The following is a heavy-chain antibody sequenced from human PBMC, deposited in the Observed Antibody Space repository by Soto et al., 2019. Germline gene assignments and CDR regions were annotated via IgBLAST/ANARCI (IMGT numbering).Heavy chain of an antibody. CDR2: ISTYNGNP. CDR3: ARGRTRALDY. J-gene: IGHJ4*02. Sequence: QIQLVQSGAEVKKPGASVKVSCKASGYIFTSQGISWVRQAPGQGLEWMGWISTYNGNPNNAQKLQGRVTMTTNTSTTTAFLELRSLTTDDPAVYYCARGRTRALDYWGQGTPVIVSS. D-gene: IGHD1-7*01. CDR1: GYIFTSQG. V-gene: IGHV1-18*01.